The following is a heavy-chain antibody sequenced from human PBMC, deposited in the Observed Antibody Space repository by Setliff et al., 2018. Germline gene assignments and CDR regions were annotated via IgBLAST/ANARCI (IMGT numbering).Heavy chain of an antibody. J-gene: IGHJ6*02. Sequence: PGGSLRLSCAASGFSFSYFYMDWVRQAPGKGLEWLSKISGDGITIYYADSVRGRFTISRDNAKDSLYLQMNSLRAEDTALYYCARDGVFYAMDVWGRGTTVTVSS. V-gene: IGHV3-11*04. D-gene: IGHD3-10*01. CDR2: ISGDGITI. CDR3: ARDGVFYAMDV. CDR1: GFSFSYFY.